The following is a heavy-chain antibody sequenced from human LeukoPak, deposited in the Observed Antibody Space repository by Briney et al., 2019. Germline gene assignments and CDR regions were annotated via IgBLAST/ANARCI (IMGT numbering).Heavy chain of an antibody. J-gene: IGHJ4*02. V-gene: IGHV4-38-2*02. Sequence: SETLSLTCTVSGDSVTNVFFWGWVRQPPGKELEWIGSFGLGRDTYYRPSLKSRVTISVDTSKNQFSLNLNSVTAADTAVYYCARWASISREPGGFFDHWGQGTLVTVCS. CDR2: FGLGRDT. D-gene: IGHD1-14*01. CDR3: ARWASISREPGGFFDH. CDR1: GDSVTNVFF.